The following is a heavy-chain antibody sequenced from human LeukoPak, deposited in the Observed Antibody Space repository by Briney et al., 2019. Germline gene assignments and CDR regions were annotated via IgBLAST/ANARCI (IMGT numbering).Heavy chain of an antibody. D-gene: IGHD6-19*01. CDR3: ARDHSSPFDY. V-gene: IGHV4-59*01. CDR1: GGSISSYY. CDR2: IYYSGSP. J-gene: IGHJ4*02. Sequence: SETLSLTRSVSGGSISSYYWSWIRQPPGKGLEWIGYIYYSGSPKYNPSLKSRATVSIDTSKNQFSLKLTSVTAADTAVYYCARDHSSPFDYWGQGTLVTVSS.